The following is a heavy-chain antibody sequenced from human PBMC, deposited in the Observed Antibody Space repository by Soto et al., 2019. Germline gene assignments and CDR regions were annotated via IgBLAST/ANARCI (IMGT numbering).Heavy chain of an antibody. Sequence: VQLLESGGGLVQPGGSLRLSCSASGFNVGSYGMSWVRQAPGKGLEWVSGLTASGLNTYYTDSVKGRFTISRDNSRNTVYLQMSGLRVEDTAGFHCAKGLSNAKEVWGQGTTVTVSS. V-gene: IGHV3-23*01. D-gene: IGHD3-16*01. CDR2: LTASGLNT. J-gene: IGHJ6*02. CDR1: GFNVGSYG. CDR3: AKGLSNAKEV.